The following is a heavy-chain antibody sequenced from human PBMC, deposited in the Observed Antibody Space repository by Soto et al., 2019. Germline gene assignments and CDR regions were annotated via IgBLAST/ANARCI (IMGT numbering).Heavy chain of an antibody. Sequence: ASVKVSCKASGYIFTGHYIHWVRQAPEQGPEWMGEIGPESGATRYAQKFQGRVTMTRDMSITTVYMELNNLSPDATAVYYCGRGRSGQIVVFYWGQGTPVTVSS. CDR2: IGPESGAT. J-gene: IGHJ4*02. D-gene: IGHD1-26*01. CDR3: GRGRSGQIVVFY. CDR1: GYIFTGHY. V-gene: IGHV1-2*02.